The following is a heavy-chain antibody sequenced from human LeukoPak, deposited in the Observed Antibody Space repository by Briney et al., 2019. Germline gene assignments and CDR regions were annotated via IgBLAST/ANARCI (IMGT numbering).Heavy chain of an antibody. CDR2: IYSGGST. Sequence: PRGSLRLSCAASGFSVRSNYMGWVRQALGKGLEWVSVIYSGGSTYYADSVKGRFTISRDNSKNTLYLQMKSLRAEDTAVYYCAREVAGTDGYFDYWGQGTLVTVSS. J-gene: IGHJ4*02. D-gene: IGHD6-19*01. CDR1: GFSVRSNY. V-gene: IGHV3-53*01. CDR3: AREVAGTDGYFDY.